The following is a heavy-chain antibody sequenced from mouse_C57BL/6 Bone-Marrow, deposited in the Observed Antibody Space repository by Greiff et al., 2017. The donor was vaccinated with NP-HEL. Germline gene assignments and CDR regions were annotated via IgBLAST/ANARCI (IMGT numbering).Heavy chain of an antibody. D-gene: IGHD2-4*01. CDR1: GFNIKDYY. V-gene: IGHV14-2*01. J-gene: IGHJ2*01. CDR2: IDPEDDET. Sequence: VQLQQSGAELVKPGASVKLSCTASGFNIKDYYMHWVKQRTEQGLEWIGRIDPEDDETKYAPKFQGKATITADTSSNTAYLQLSSLTSEDTAVYYCARGGDYDYWGQGTTLTVSS. CDR3: ARGGDYDY.